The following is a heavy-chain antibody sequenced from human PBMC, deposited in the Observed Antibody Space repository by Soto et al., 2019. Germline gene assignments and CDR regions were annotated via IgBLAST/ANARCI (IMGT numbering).Heavy chain of an antibody. V-gene: IGHV4-59*01. D-gene: IGHD3-10*01. Sequence: PSETLSLTCSVSGDSMSTYYWTWIRQPPGKGLEWIGYIYDSGTTHYNPSLKSRVAISVDTSKNQFSLKLSSVTAADTAIYYCARLFTYGAQGFDYWGQGALVTVSS. CDR1: GDSMSTYY. J-gene: IGHJ4*02. CDR3: ARLFTYGAQGFDY. CDR2: IYDSGTT.